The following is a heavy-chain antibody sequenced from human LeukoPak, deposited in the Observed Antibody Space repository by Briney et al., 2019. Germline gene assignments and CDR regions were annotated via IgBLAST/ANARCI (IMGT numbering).Heavy chain of an antibody. Sequence: KASETLSLTCTVSGGSISSYYWNWLRQPPGKGLEWVGYIYYTGSTNYNPSLKSRVTISVDTSMNQFSLRLSSVTAADTAVYFCARGSRDGYIGYFDLWGRGTLVTVSS. CDR3: ARGSRDGYIGYFDL. CDR2: IYYTGST. D-gene: IGHD5-24*01. CDR1: GGSISSYY. V-gene: IGHV4-59*01. J-gene: IGHJ2*01.